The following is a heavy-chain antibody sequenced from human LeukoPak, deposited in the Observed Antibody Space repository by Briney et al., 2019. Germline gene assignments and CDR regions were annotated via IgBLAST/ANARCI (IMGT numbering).Heavy chain of an antibody. CDR2: IYTSGST. Sequence: SETLSLTCTVSGGSISSGSYYWRWIRQPAGTGLEWIGRIYTSGSTNYNPSLKSRVTISVDTSKNQFSLKLSSVTAADTAVYYCARHDGYNYGYFDLWGRGTLVTVSS. CDR3: ARHDGYNYGYFDL. D-gene: IGHD5-24*01. J-gene: IGHJ2*01. V-gene: IGHV4-61*02. CDR1: GGSISSGSYY.